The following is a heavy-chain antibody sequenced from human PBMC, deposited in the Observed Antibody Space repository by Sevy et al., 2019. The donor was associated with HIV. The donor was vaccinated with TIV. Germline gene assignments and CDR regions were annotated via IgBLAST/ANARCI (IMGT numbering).Heavy chain of an antibody. V-gene: IGHV4-34*01. CDR2: IKHSGST. CDR1: GGSFSGYY. Sequence: SETLSLTCAVYGGSFSGYYWSWIRQPPAKGLEWIGEIKHSGSTNYNPSLKSRVTISVDTSKNQFSLKLSSVTAADTAVYYCARHCGSTSCSHAFDIWGQGTMVTVSS. J-gene: IGHJ3*02. CDR3: ARHCGSTSCSHAFDI. D-gene: IGHD2-2*01.